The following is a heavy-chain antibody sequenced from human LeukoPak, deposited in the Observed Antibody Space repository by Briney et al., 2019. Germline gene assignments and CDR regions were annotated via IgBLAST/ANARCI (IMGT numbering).Heavy chain of an antibody. J-gene: IGHJ6*03. CDR3: ARQGYDALFYYYYMDV. D-gene: IGHD3-3*01. V-gene: IGHV4-34*01. Sequence: SETLSLTCAVYGGSFSGYYWSWIRQPPGKGLEWIWEINHSGSTNYNPSLKSRVTISVDMSKNKFSLKLSSVTAADTAVYYCARQGYDALFYYYYMDVWGKGTTVTVSS. CDR1: GGSFSGYY. CDR2: INHSGST.